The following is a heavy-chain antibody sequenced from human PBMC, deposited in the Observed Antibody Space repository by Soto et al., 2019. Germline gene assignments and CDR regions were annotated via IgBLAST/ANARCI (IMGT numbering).Heavy chain of an antibody. J-gene: IGHJ4*02. CDR1: GGTFPNST. D-gene: IGHD1-26*01. V-gene: IGHV1-69*02. Sequence: QVQLVQSGAEMKRPGSSVKVSCEASGGTFPNSTFNWVRQAPGQGLEWMGRIIPVLNIANYAQNFHGRITLTADKSTSTAYLELTSLRSDDTAIYFCARAPTASSPFVYWGQGSLVTVSS. CDR3: ARAPTASSPFVY. CDR2: IIPVLNIA.